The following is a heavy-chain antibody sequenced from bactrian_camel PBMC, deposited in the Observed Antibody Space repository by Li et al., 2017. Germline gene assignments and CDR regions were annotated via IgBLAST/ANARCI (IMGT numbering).Heavy chain of an antibody. CDR2: IYTADGTT. D-gene: IGHD5*01. CDR1: GHTYKTNL. Sequence: VQLVESGGGSVEAGGSLKLSCEAPGHTYKTNLMGWFRQAPGKEREGVAAIYTADGTTYYADSVKGRFTISRDNAKYAIYLQMDSLKPEDTAMYTCGIRGPLHYGGYWYEFQILGQGTQVTVS. V-gene: IGHV3S1*01. J-gene: IGHJ4*01.